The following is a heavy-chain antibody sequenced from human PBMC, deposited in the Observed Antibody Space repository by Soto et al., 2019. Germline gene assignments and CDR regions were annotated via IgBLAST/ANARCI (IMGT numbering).Heavy chain of an antibody. V-gene: IGHV4-59*01. CDR2: IYYSGVT. CDR1: GGSISTYY. D-gene: IGHD4-17*01. J-gene: IGHJ4*02. Sequence: QVQLQESGPGLVKPSETLSLTCTVSGGSISTYYWTWIRQSPGKGLEWIGYIYYSGVTNYKPSLNSRVTLSVDTSKNQFSLELSSVTAADTAVYYCVREGGDYPRGFAHWGQGTLVTVSS. CDR3: VREGGDYPRGFAH.